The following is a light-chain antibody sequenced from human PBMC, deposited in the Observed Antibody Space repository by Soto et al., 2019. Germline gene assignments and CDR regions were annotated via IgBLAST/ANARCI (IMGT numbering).Light chain of an antibody. CDR1: QSVSSY. V-gene: IGKV3-11*01. Sequence: EIVLTQSPATLSLSPGERATLFCRASQSVSSYLAWYQRKPGQAPRLLIYEASNRATGIPARFSGSGSGTDFTLTISSLEPEDFAVYYCQQRSNWPITFGQGTRLEIK. J-gene: IGKJ5*01. CDR2: EAS. CDR3: QQRSNWPIT.